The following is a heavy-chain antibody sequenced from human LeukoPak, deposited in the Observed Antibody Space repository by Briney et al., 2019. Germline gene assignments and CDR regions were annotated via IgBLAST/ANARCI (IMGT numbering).Heavy chain of an antibody. D-gene: IGHD3-22*01. CDR3: ARDSPDYYDSSGYRSADY. J-gene: IGHJ4*02. Sequence: SVKVSCKASGGTFSSYAISWVRQAPGQGLEWMGRIIPILGIANYAQKFQGRVTITADKSTSTAYMELSSLRSEDTAVYYCARDSPDYYDSSGYRSADYWGQETLVTVSS. CDR2: IIPILGIA. CDR1: GGTFSSYA. V-gene: IGHV1-69*04.